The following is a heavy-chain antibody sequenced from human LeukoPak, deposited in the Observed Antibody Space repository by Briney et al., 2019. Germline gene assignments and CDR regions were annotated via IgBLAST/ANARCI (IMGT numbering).Heavy chain of an antibody. J-gene: IGHJ4*02. D-gene: IGHD6-19*01. CDR1: GGSISSGGYY. V-gene: IGHV4-30-2*01. CDR3: ARDPSSGWYPLCFDY. Sequence: SETLSLTCTVSGGSISSGGYYWSWIRQPPGKGLEWIGYIYHSGSTYYNPSLKSRVTISVDRSKNQFSLKLSSVTAADTAVYYCARDPSSGWYPLCFDYWGQGTLVTVSS. CDR2: IYHSGST.